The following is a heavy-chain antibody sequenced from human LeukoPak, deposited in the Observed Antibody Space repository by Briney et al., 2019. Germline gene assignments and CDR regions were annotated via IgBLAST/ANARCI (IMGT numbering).Heavy chain of an antibody. J-gene: IGHJ6*02. V-gene: IGHV2-5*02. CDR3: AHSSAREYYSLDV. Sequence: SGPTLVNPTQTLTLTCTFSGFSLSTSGVAVGWIRQPPGKALEWLAFIYWDDDERYSPSLKSRLAITKDASKTRVVLTTTNMDPVDTATYYCAHSSAREYYSLDVWGQGTTVTVSS. CDR2: IYWDDDE. CDR1: GFSLSTSGVA.